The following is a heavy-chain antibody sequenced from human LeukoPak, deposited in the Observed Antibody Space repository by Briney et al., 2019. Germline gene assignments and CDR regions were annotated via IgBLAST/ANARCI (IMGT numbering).Heavy chain of an antibody. CDR1: GGTFSSYA. Sequence: SVKVSCKASGGTFSSYAISWWRQAPGQGLEWRGRIIPIFGTANYAQKFQGRVTITTDESTSTDYTERRSLRSEGTPTYYGARESGGLGYNYGSGVTDWFDNWGQGTLVTVSS. J-gene: IGHJ5*02. CDR2: IIPIFGTA. V-gene: IGHV1-69*05. D-gene: IGHD3-10*01. CDR3: ARESGGLGYNYGSGVTDWFDN.